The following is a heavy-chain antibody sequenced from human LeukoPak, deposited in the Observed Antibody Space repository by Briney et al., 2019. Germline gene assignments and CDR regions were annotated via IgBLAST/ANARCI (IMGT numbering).Heavy chain of an antibody. CDR2: IYYSGST. J-gene: IGHJ6*03. CDR1: GGSISSYY. D-gene: IGHD3-3*01. Sequence: SETLSLTCTVSGGSISSYYWSWLRQPPGKGLEGIGYIYYSGSTNYNPSLKSRVTISVDTSKNQFSLKLSSVTAADTAVYYCASGSVDYDFWSGYYLYYYYMDVWGKGTTVTVSS. V-gene: IGHV4-59*01. CDR3: ASGSVDYDFWSGYYLYYYYMDV.